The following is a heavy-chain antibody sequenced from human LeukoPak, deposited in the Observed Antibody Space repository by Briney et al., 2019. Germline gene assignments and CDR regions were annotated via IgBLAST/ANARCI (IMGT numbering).Heavy chain of an antibody. J-gene: IGHJ4*02. CDR3: ARHGSRAVAGYFDY. D-gene: IGHD6-19*01. Sequence: PSGTLSLTCAVSGGSISSIYWSAWVRQPPGKGLEWIGEIDDSGSTNYNPSLKSRVTISVDKSKNQFSLRLTSVTAADTAVYYCARHGSRAVAGYFDYWGQGTLVTVSS. CDR1: GGSISSIYW. V-gene: IGHV4-4*02. CDR2: IDDSGST.